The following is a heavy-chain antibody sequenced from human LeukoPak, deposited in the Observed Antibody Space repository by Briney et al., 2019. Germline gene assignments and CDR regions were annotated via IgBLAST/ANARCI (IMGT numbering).Heavy chain of an antibody. CDR2: ISYTGTI. J-gene: IGHJ4*02. CDR3: TRDPRALDY. CDR1: GFTFSSYS. V-gene: IGHV3-48*01. Sequence: GGSLRLSCAASGFTFSSYSMNWVRQAPGKGLEWVSYISYTGTIYYADSVKGRFTISRDNAKSSLYLHMNSLRAEDTAVYYCTRDPRALDYWGQGTLVTVSS.